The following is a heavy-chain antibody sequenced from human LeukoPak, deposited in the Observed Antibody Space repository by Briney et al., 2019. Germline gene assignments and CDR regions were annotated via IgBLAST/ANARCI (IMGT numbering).Heavy chain of an antibody. Sequence: PGGSLRLSCAASGFTFNSYSMNWVRQAPGKGLEWVSSISSSSSYIYYADSVKGRFTISRDNAKNSLYLQMNSLRAEDTAVYYCASHLFRRYYYGIDVWGQGTTVTVSS. D-gene: IGHD2/OR15-2a*01. CDR2: ISSSSSYI. CDR1: GFTFNSYS. V-gene: IGHV3-21*01. J-gene: IGHJ6*02. CDR3: ASHLFRRYYYGIDV.